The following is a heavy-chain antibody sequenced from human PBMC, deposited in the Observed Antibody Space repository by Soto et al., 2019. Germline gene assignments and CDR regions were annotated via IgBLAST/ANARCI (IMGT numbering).Heavy chain of an antibody. CDR1: GFTFSSYW. V-gene: IGHV3-74*01. CDR2: INTDGTST. CDR3: ARDFKDRGR. D-gene: IGHD3-22*01. Sequence: EVQLVESGGGLVQPGGSLRLSCAASGFTFSSYWMHWVRQAPGKGLVWVSRINTDGTSTSYADSVEGRCTVSRDNAKNTLYLQMNHLRVDAPAVYYCARDFKDRGRWGQGTLVAVSS. J-gene: IGHJ4*02.